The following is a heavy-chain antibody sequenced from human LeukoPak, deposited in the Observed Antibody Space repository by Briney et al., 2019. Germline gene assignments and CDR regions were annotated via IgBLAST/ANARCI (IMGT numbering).Heavy chain of an antibody. CDR1: GGSISSYY. D-gene: IGHD3-10*01. Sequence: SETPSLTCTVSGGSISSYYWSWIRQPPGKGLEWIGYIYYSGSTNYNPSLKSRVTISVDTSKNQFSLKLSSVTAADTAVYYCARGRSSMVRGYYYYYMDVWGKGTTVTISS. J-gene: IGHJ6*03. CDR2: IYYSGST. CDR3: ARGRSSMVRGYYYYYMDV. V-gene: IGHV4-59*01.